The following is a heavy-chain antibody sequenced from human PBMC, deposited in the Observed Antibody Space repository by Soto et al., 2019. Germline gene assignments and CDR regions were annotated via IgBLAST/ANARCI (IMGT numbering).Heavy chain of an antibody. V-gene: IGHV4-34*01. CDR1: CASPSDHY. CDR2: INHSGNT. Sequence: PEKLSLTCAVYCASPSDHYCNWLRQPPGKGLELIGDINHSGNTNYNPSLRSRVTISIDTSKNRSSLKLSSGPAADTALYSCARLAPGNQLVRWYYYDVMDFWGQGTTVTVSS. D-gene: IGHD1-1*01. J-gene: IGHJ6*02. CDR3: ARLAPGNQLVRWYYYDVMDF.